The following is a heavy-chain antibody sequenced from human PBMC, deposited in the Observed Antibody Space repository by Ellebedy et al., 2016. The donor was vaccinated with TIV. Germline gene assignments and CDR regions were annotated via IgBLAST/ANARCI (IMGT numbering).Heavy chain of an antibody. V-gene: IGHV3-21*01. Sequence: GESLKISXAASGFTFSDSAIHWVRQAPGKGLEWVSGISGSYGNTYYADSVRGRFTISRDNAKNSLFLQMNSLRAEDRAVYYCARGPVQDYYGSGSYYFDFWGQGTLVTVSS. D-gene: IGHD3-10*01. J-gene: IGHJ4*02. CDR1: GFTFSDSA. CDR3: ARGPVQDYYGSGSYYFDF. CDR2: ISGSYGNT.